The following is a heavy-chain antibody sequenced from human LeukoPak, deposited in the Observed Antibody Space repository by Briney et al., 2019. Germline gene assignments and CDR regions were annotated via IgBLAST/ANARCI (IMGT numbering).Heavy chain of an antibody. Sequence: GESLKISCKVSGYSLTNYWIGWARQMPGKGLEWMGIIYPGDSDTRYSPSFQGQVTISADKSISTAYLQWSSLKASDTAMYYCARHLGYNYGNFDYWGQGTLVTVSS. D-gene: IGHD5-18*01. CDR2: IYPGDSDT. CDR3: ARHLGYNYGNFDY. V-gene: IGHV5-51*01. CDR1: GYSLTNYW. J-gene: IGHJ4*02.